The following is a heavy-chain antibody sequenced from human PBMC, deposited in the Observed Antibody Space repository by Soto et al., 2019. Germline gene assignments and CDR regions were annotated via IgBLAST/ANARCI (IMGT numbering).Heavy chain of an antibody. J-gene: IGHJ4*02. D-gene: IGHD3-10*01. Sequence: ASVKGSCKASGYTFTSYGISWVRQAPGQGLEWMGWIRAYNGNTNYAQKLQGRVTMTTDTSTSTAYMELRSLRSDDTAVYYCARGEYGELLFDYWGLGTLVTVSS. CDR2: IRAYNGNT. CDR3: ARGEYGELLFDY. V-gene: IGHV1-18*01. CDR1: GYTFTSYG.